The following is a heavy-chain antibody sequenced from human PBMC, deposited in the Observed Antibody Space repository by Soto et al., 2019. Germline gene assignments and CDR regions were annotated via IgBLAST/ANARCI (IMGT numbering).Heavy chain of an antibody. V-gene: IGHV1-69*02. CDR1: GGTFSSYT. CDR3: ASGTGYDSRWYFDY. CDR2: IIPILGIA. J-gene: IGHJ4*02. Sequence: SVKVSCKASGGTFSSYTISWVRQAPGQGLEWMGRIIPILGIANYAQKFQGRVTITADKSTSTAYMELSSLRSEDTAVYYCASGTGYDSRWYFDYWGQGTLVTVSS. D-gene: IGHD5-12*01.